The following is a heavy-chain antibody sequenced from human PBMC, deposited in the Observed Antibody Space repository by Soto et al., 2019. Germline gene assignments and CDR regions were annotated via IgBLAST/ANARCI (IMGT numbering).Heavy chain of an antibody. J-gene: IGHJ4*02. CDR3: AKPEEVVRGFDF. D-gene: IGHD3-10*01. CDR1: GFTFGHSA. CDR2: ISGTGGAA. Sequence: VGSLRLSGAASGFTFGHSAMSWVRQAPGKGLEWVAAISGTGGAAYYADSVKGRFTISRDNSRNTLFLQMNSLRVDDTAIYHCAKPEEVVRGFDFWGLGTLVTV. V-gene: IGHV3-23*01.